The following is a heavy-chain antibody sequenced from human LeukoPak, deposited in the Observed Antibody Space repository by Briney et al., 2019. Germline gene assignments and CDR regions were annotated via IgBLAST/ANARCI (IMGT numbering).Heavy chain of an antibody. Sequence: SETLSLTCTVSSYSISSGYYWGWMRQPPGKGLEWIGTIYRGGSAYYNPSLKSRVTISVDTSKNQFSLRLTSVTAADTAVYFCATRPEQQMVLDYWGQGTLVTVSS. V-gene: IGHV4-38-2*02. CDR2: IYRGGSA. J-gene: IGHJ4*02. CDR3: ATRPEQQMVLDY. D-gene: IGHD6-13*01. CDR1: SYSISSGYY.